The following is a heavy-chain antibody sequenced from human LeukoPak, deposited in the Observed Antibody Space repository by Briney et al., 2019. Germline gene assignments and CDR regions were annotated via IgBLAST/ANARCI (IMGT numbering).Heavy chain of an antibody. Sequence: SETLSLTCTVSAGSISSTSHHWGWIRQSPGKGLEWIGSLFSGRTTYYNPSLDSRVTISVDTSKNQFSLKLSSVTAADTAVYYCASPNTYYYDSSGYYPFWGQGTLVTVSS. D-gene: IGHD3-22*01. V-gene: IGHV4-39*01. CDR3: ASPNTYYYDSSGYYPF. J-gene: IGHJ4*02. CDR2: LFSGRTT. CDR1: AGSISSTSHH.